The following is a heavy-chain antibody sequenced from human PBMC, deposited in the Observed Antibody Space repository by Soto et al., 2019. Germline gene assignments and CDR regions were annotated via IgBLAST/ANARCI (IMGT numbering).Heavy chain of an antibody. J-gene: IGHJ4*02. CDR2: ISYDGSNK. CDR1: GFTFINYA. V-gene: IGHV3-30-3*01. Sequence: VPLVESGGGVVQPGRSLRLSCAASGFTFINYAMHWVRQAPGKGLEWVAVISYDGSNKYYADSVKGRFTISRDNSKNTMYLQMNSLSAEDTAVYHCARDQVKGTMTILWGQGTLVTVSS. CDR3: ARDQVKGTMTIL. D-gene: IGHD4-17*01.